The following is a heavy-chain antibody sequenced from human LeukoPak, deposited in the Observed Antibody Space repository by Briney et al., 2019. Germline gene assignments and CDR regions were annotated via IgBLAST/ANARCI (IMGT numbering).Heavy chain of an antibody. CDR3: ARGVVVVTAILLHFDY. CDR1: GGSISIYY. Sequence: SETLSLTCTVSGGSISIYYWSWIRQPAGKGLEWIGRIYTSGSTNYNPSLKSRVTMSVDTSKNQFSLKLSSVTAADTAVYYCARGVVVVTAILLHFDYWGQGTLVTVSS. V-gene: IGHV4-4*07. CDR2: IYTSGST. J-gene: IGHJ4*02. D-gene: IGHD2-21*02.